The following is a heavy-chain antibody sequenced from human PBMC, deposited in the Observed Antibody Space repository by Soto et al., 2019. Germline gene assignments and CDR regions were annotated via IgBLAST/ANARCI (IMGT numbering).Heavy chain of an antibody. CDR1: GGSISSGDYY. V-gene: IGHV4-30-4*01. D-gene: IGHD4-4*01. CDR3: ASDYSNYFGWFDP. CDR2: IYYSGST. J-gene: IGHJ5*02. Sequence: PSETLSLTCTVSGGSISSGDYYWSWIRQPPGKGLEWIGYIYYSGSTYYNPSLKSRVTISVDTSKNQFSLKLSSVTAADTAVYYCASDYSNYFGWFDPWGQGTLVTVSS.